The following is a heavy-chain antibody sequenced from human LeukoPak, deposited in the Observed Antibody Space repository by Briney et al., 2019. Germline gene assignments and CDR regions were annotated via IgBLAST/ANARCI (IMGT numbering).Heavy chain of an antibody. CDR3: ARDGEGAHFDY. J-gene: IGHJ4*02. Sequence: GGPLRLSCAASGFTFSSYSMNWVRQAPGKGLEWVSSISSSSSYIYYADSVKGRFTISRGNAKNSLYLQMNSLRAEDTAVYYCARDGEGAHFDYWGQGTLVTVSS. V-gene: IGHV3-21*01. D-gene: IGHD3-10*01. CDR1: GFTFSSYS. CDR2: ISSSSSYI.